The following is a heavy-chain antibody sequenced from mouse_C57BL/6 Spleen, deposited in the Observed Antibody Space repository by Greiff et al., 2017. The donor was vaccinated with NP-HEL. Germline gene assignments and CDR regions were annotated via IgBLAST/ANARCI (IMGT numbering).Heavy chain of an antibody. CDR1: GFTFSNYW. CDR3: TGYSNCVGWYFDV. J-gene: IGHJ1*03. CDR2: IRLKSDYYAT. V-gene: IGHV6-3*01. Sequence: EVKLMESGGGLVQPGGSMKLSCVASGFTFSNYWMNWVRQSPEKGLEWVAQIRLKSDYYATHYAESVKGRFTISRDDSKSSVYLQMNNLRAEDTGIYYCTGYSNCVGWYFDVWGTGTTVTVSS. D-gene: IGHD2-5*01.